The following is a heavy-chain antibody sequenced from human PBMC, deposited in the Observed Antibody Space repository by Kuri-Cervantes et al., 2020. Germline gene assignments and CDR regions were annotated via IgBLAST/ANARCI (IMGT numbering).Heavy chain of an antibody. V-gene: IGHV3-9*01. CDR2: ISWNSGSI. CDR1: GFTFDDYA. J-gene: IGHJ4*02. CDR3: AKDRSSGSYPGGGYYFDY. D-gene: IGHD1-26*01. Sequence: GGSLRLSCAASGFTFDDYAMHWVRQAPGKGLEWVSGISWNSGSIGYADSVKGRFTISRDNAKNSLYLQMNSLRAEDTALYYCAKDRSSGSYPGGGYYFDYWGQGTLVTVSS.